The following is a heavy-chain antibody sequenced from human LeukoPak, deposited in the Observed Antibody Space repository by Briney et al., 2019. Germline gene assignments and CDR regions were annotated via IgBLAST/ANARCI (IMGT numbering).Heavy chain of an antibody. Sequence: KPSETLSLTCTVSGVSISSGSYYWSWIRQPAGKGLEWIGRIYTSGSTNYNPSLKSRVTISVDTSKDQFSLKLSSVTAADTAVYYCARESSPEAGLLHTIPYFDYWGQGTLVTVSS. V-gene: IGHV4-61*02. CDR1: GVSISSGSYY. CDR2: IYTSGST. CDR3: ARESSPEAGLLHTIPYFDY. D-gene: IGHD3-22*01. J-gene: IGHJ4*02.